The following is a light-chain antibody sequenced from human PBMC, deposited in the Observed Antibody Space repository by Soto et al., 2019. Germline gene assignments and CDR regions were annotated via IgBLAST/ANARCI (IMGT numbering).Light chain of an antibody. CDR3: AVRDDSLSGHWV. CDR2: NSD. CDR1: SSNIGSNY. J-gene: IGLJ3*02. Sequence: QSVLTQPPSASGTPGQRVTISCSGSSSNIGSNYVSWYQHHPGAAAKLLIYNSDQRRSGVPDRFFASKSGTSASLVISGLRSEDEAEYFCAVRDDSLSGHWVFGGGTKLTVL. V-gene: IGLV1-47*02.